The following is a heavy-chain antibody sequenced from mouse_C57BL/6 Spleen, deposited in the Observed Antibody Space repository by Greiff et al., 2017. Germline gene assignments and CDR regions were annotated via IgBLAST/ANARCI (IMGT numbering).Heavy chain of an antibody. V-gene: IGHV1-69*01. CDR2: IDPADSYT. CDR3: ARVDGYYGGYFDY. D-gene: IGHD2-3*01. J-gene: IGHJ2*01. CDR1: GYTFTSYW. Sequence: QVQLQQPGAELVMPGASVKLSCKASGYTFTSYWMHWVKQRPGQGLEWIGKIDPADSYTNYNQKFKGKSTLTVDKSSSTAYMQLSSLTSEDSAVDYCARVDGYYGGYFDYWGQGTTLTVSS.